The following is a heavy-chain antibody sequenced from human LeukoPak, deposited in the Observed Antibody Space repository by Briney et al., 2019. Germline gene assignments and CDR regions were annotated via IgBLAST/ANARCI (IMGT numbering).Heavy chain of an antibody. V-gene: IGHV3-11*06. CDR1: GFTFSDYY. J-gene: IGHJ4*02. CDR3: ARGWGFYYFDS. CDR2: ISSSSSYI. D-gene: IGHD3-16*01. Sequence: GGSLRLSCAASGFTFSDYYMSWIRQAPGKGLEWVSSISSSSSYIYYADSVKGRFTISRDNAKNLLYLQMNSLRAEDTAVYYCARGWGFYYFDSWGQGTLVTVSS.